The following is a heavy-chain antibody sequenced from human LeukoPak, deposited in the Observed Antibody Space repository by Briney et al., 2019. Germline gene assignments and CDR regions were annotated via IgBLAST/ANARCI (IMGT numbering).Heavy chain of an antibody. CDR1: GFTFSNAW. V-gene: IGHV3-15*01. D-gene: IGHD2-21*02. J-gene: IGHJ4*02. CDR2: IKSRPAGETT. CDR3: STCGGDCFFNY. Sequence: PGGSLRLSCAASGFTFSNAWMNWVRQAPGKGLEWFGRIKSRPAGETTSYAAPVNGRFTISRDDSRNTLYLQMNSLKTEDTAVYYCSTCGGDCFFNYWGQGALVTVSS.